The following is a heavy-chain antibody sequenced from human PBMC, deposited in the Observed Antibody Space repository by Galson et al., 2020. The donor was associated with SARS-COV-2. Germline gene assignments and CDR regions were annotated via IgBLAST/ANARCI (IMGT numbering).Heavy chain of an antibody. CDR1: GGTFSSYA. J-gene: IGHJ4*02. V-gene: IGHV1-69*01. CDR3: ARDSGAYSSGWYPSFDY. Sequence: KISCKASGGTFSSYAISWVRQAPGQGLEWMGGIIPIFGTANYAQKFQGRVTITADESTSTAYMELSSLRSEDTAVYYCARDSGAYSSGWYPSFDYWGQGTLVTVSS. D-gene: IGHD6-19*01. CDR2: IIPIFGTA.